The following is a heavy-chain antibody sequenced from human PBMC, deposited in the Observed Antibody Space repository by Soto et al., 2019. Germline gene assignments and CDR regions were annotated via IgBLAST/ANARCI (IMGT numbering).Heavy chain of an antibody. D-gene: IGHD3-22*01. CDR1: SDAFTSYV. V-gene: IGHV1-3*01. J-gene: IGHJ6*01. CDR3: ARYPNDSSAYYHHHYYGMDA. Sequence: ASDQVSSDTASDAFTSYVIHCVRRAPGHRLVRTRWINAGNRNTKYAETFQGRVTITRDTSASKAYMELISLRPADTAVYYCARYPNDSSAYYHHHYYGMDAWGQGITVTVYS. CDR2: INAGNRNT.